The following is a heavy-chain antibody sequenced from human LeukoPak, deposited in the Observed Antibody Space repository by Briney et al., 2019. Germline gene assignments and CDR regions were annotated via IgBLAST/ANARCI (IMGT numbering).Heavy chain of an antibody. D-gene: IGHD2-2*01. V-gene: IGHV4-34*01. CDR1: GGSFSDYY. J-gene: IGHJ5*02. CDR3: AASSTWGSGWFDP. Sequence: SETLSLTCGIYGGSFSDYYWSWVRQPPGKGLEWIGEISHSGSTKYNPSLKSRVIISVDTSKNQFSLKVRSVTAADTAVYYCAASSTWGSGWFDPWGQGTPVTVPS. CDR2: ISHSGST.